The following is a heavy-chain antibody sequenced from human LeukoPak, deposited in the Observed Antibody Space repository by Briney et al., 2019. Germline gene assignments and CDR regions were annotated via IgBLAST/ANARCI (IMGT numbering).Heavy chain of an antibody. Sequence: SQTLSLTCAISGDSATNKNAAWNWIRQSPSRGLEWLGRTYYTSRWNNEYAESVKSRITISPDTSKNQFSLQINSVTPEDTAVYYCARGFFASGWASWGQGTLVTVPS. CDR3: ARGFFASGWAS. J-gene: IGHJ5*02. CDR2: TYYTSRWNN. D-gene: IGHD6-19*01. CDR1: GDSATNKNAA. V-gene: IGHV6-1*01.